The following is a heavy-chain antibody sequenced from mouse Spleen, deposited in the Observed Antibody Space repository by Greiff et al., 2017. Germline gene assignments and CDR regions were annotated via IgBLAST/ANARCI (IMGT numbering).Heavy chain of an antibody. Sequence: VLLVESGPGLVAPSQSLSITCTVSGFSLTSYGLHWVRQPPGKGLEWLVVIWSDGSTTYNSALKSRLSISKDNSKSQVFLKMNSLHTDDTAMYYCARQYYGSRYYAMDYWGPGTSVTVSS. CDR1: GFSLTSYG. V-gene: IGHV2-6-1*01. CDR2: IWSDGST. D-gene: IGHD1-1*01. J-gene: IGHJ4*01. CDR3: ARQYYGSRYYAMDY.